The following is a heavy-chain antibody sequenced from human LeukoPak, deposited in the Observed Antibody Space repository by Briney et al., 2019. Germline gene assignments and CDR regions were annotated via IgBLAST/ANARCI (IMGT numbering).Heavy chain of an antibody. Sequence: PGGSLRLSCAASGFTFSDYAMSWVRQVPGKGLEWVSTLSGSGTTTFYANSVKRLFTIARDSSKNTLYLQMNSLRAADTALYYCTKDYDTVGYYSSAYWGQGTLVTVSS. CDR2: LSGSGTTT. D-gene: IGHD3-22*01. CDR1: GFTFSDYA. CDR3: TKDYDTVGYYSSAY. V-gene: IGHV3-23*01. J-gene: IGHJ4*02.